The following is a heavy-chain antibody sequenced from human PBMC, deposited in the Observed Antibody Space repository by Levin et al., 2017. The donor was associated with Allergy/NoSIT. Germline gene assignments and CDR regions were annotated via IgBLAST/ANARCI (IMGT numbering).Heavy chain of an antibody. D-gene: IGHD2-21*02. CDR1: GYSFTAYY. J-gene: IGHJ4*02. V-gene: IGHV1-2*02. Sequence: GESLKISCKTSGYSFTAYYMHWVRQAPGQGLEWMAWFDPNSGGTNYAQKFHGRLTMTRDTSIGTAYMELSGLTSDDTAVYYCARVTGDSSGGNDYWGQGTLVTVSS. CDR2: FDPNSGGT. CDR3: ARVTGDSSGGNDY.